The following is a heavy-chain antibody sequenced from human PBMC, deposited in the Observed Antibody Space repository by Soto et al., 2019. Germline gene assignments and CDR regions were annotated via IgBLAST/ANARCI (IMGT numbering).Heavy chain of an antibody. V-gene: IGHV1-46*01. J-gene: IGHJ4*02. CDR2: INPSGGST. D-gene: IGHD3-22*01. CDR3: ASSPYYYDSSGYSPIYFDY. CDR1: GYTFTSYY. Sequence: QVQLVQSGAEVKKPGASVKVSCKASGYTFTSYYMHWVRQAPGQGLEWMGIINPSGGSTSHAQKCQGRVTMTRDTSTSTVYMELSSLRSEDTAVYYCASSPYYYDSSGYSPIYFDYWGQGTLVTVSS.